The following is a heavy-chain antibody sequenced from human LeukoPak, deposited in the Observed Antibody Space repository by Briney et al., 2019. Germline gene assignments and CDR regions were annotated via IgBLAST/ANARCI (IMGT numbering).Heavy chain of an antibody. CDR1: GGSISNYY. CDR2: ISASGNT. D-gene: IGHD2-21*02. Sequence: SETLSLTCTVSGGSISNYYWSWIRQPAGKGLEWIGRISASGNTNYNPSLKSRVTMSVDTSMNLFALKLSSVTAADTAVYYCARQGVATAIDYWGQGTLVTVSS. V-gene: IGHV4-4*07. J-gene: IGHJ4*02. CDR3: ARQGVATAIDY.